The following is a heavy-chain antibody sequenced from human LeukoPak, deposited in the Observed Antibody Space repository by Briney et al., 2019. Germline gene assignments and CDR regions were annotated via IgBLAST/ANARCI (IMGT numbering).Heavy chain of an antibody. Sequence: SETPSLTCTVAGGSMSSYYWSWIRHPPGKGLELMGYIYYGGSTNYNPSLKRRVTISVDTSKNQFSLKLSSVTAADTAVYYCARVNYYDSSGYYYPEYWGQGTLVTVSS. CDR1: GGSMSSYY. J-gene: IGHJ4*02. CDR3: ARVNYYDSSGYYYPEY. D-gene: IGHD3-22*01. CDR2: IYYGGST. V-gene: IGHV4-59*01.